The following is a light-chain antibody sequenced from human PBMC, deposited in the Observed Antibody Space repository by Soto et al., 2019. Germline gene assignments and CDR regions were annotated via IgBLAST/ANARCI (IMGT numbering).Light chain of an antibody. CDR3: QQYGSSPPVT. Sequence: EIVITQSPATLSVSPGERATLSCRASQNVGNNLVWYQQKPGQAPRLLIYGASSRATGIPDRFSGSGSGTDFTLTISRLEPEDFAVYYCQQYGSSPPVTFGGGTKVDI. CDR1: QNVGNN. V-gene: IGKV3-20*01. J-gene: IGKJ4*01. CDR2: GAS.